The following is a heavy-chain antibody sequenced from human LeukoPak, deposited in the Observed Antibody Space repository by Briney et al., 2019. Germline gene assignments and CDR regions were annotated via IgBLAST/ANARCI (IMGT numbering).Heavy chain of an antibody. Sequence: SVKVSSKASGYTFTVHYLHWLRQAPGQGLEWMGGIIPIFGTANYAQKFQGRVTITTAESTSTAYMELSSLRSEDTAVYYCATRADSSGYSGYFDYWGQGTLVTVSS. CDR3: ATRADSSGYSGYFDY. V-gene: IGHV1-69*05. J-gene: IGHJ4*02. CDR1: GYTFTVHY. CDR2: IIPIFGTA. D-gene: IGHD3-22*01.